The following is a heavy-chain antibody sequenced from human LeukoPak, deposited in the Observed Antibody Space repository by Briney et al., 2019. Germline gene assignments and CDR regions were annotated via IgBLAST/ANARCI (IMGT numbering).Heavy chain of an antibody. CDR1: GYTFTGYY. D-gene: IGHD1-26*01. J-gene: IGHJ4*02. CDR2: INPNSGGT. V-gene: IGHV1-2*02. CDR3: ARGKVGATPFGY. Sequence: GPVKVSCKASGYTFTGYYMHWVRQAPGQGLEWMGWINPNSGGTNYAQKFQGRVTMTRDTPISTAYMELSRLRSDDTAVYYYARGKVGATPFGYWGQGTLVTVSS.